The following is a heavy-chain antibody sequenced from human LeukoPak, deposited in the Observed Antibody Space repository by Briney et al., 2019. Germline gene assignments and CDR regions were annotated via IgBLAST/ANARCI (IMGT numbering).Heavy chain of an antibody. CDR2: INHSGST. J-gene: IGHJ4*02. D-gene: IGHD3-22*01. CDR3: ASKYYYDSSGYYPFDY. CDR1: GGSISGYY. V-gene: IGHV4-34*01. Sequence: ETLSLTYTVSGGSISGYYWSWIRQPPGKGLEWIGEINHSGSTNYNPSLKSRVTISVDTSKNQFSLKLSSVTAADTAVYYCASKYYYDSSGYYPFDYWGQGTLVTVSS.